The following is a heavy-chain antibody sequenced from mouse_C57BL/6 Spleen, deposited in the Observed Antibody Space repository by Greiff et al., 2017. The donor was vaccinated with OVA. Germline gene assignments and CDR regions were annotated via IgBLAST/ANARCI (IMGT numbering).Heavy chain of an antibody. D-gene: IGHD1-1*01. CDR2: FHPNSGST. Sequence: QVQLQQPGAELVKPGASVKLSCKASGYTFTSYWMHWVKQRPGQGLEWIGMFHPNSGSTNSNEKFKSKATMTVDKSSSTAYMQLSSLTSEDSAVYYFARGRSSPLDYWYFDVWGTGTTVTVSS. V-gene: IGHV1-64*01. CDR3: ARGRSSPLDYWYFDV. J-gene: IGHJ1*03. CDR1: GYTFTSYW.